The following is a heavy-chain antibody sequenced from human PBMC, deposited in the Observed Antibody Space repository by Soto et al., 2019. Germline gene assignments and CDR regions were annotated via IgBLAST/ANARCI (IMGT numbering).Heavy chain of an antibody. D-gene: IGHD2-15*01. CDR3: ARAEVAATGSPFDY. Sequence: SETLSLTCTVSGGSISSGGYYWSWIRQHPGKGLEWIGYIYYSGSTYYNPSLKSRVTISVDTSKNQFSLKLSSVTAADTAVYYCARAEVAATGSPFDYWGQGTLVTVSS. CDR1: GGSISSGGYY. J-gene: IGHJ4*02. V-gene: IGHV4-31*03. CDR2: IYYSGST.